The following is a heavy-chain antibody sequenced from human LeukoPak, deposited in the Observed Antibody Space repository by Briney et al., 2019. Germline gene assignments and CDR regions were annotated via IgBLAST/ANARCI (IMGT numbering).Heavy chain of an antibody. CDR1: GFTFISYA. Sequence: GGSLRLSCAASGFTFISYAMTWVRQAPGKGLVWVSAISGSGGSRYYADSVKGRFTISRDNSKNTLYLQMNSLRAEDTAIYYCAKGTTYYDILTGYGYPYYFDYWGQGTLVTVSS. CDR2: ISGSGGSR. D-gene: IGHD3-9*01. J-gene: IGHJ4*02. CDR3: AKGTTYYDILTGYGYPYYFDY. V-gene: IGHV3-23*01.